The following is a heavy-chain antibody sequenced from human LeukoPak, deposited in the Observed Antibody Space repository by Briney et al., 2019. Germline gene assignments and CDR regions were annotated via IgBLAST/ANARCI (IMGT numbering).Heavy chain of an antibody. CDR2: IWYDGSNK. Sequence: GRSLRLSCAASGFTFSDFAMHWVRQAPGKGLEWVALIWYDGSNKYYADSVKGRFSISRDNSKNTLYLQMSSLRAEDTAVYYCAKQERGGYDSRYYYYYMDVWGKGTTVTVSS. D-gene: IGHD5-12*01. J-gene: IGHJ6*03. V-gene: IGHV3-33*06. CDR1: GFTFSDFA. CDR3: AKQERGGYDSRYYYYYMDV.